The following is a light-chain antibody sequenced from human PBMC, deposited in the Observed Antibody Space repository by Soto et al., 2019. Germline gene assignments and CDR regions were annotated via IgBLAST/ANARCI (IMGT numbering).Light chain of an antibody. J-gene: IGKJ1*01. CDR1: QSVSSSY. Sequence: EIVLTQSPGTLSLSPGERATLSCRASQSVSSSYLAWYQQKPGQPPRLVMYATSSRATGTPARFSGSGSGTDFTLTISRLEPEDFAVYYCQQYGSSSWTFGQGTKVDIK. CDR2: ATS. CDR3: QQYGSSSWT. V-gene: IGKV3-20*01.